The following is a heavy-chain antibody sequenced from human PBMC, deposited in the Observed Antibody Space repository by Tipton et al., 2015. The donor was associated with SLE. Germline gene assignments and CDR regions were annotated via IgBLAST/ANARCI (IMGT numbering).Heavy chain of an antibody. J-gene: IGHJ2*01. CDR2: ISWNSGSI. CDR3: AKDGGNYGGNSVWYFDL. V-gene: IGHV3-9*01. Sequence: SLRLSCAASGFTFDDYAMHWVRQAPGKGLEWVSGISWNSGSIGYADSVKGRFTISRDNAKNSLYLQMNSLRAEDTALYYCAKDGGNYGGNSVWYFDLWGRGTLVTVSS. CDR1: GFTFDDYA. D-gene: IGHD4-23*01.